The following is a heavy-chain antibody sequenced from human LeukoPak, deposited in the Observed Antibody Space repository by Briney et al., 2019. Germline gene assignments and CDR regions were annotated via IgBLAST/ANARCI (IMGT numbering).Heavy chain of an antibody. J-gene: IGHJ4*02. CDR3: TRDQSLWFGEPNDY. V-gene: IGHV3-49*03. Sequence: GGSLRLSCTASGFTFGDYTMSWFRQAPGKGLEWVGFIRSKAYGGTIEYAASVKGRFTISRDDSKSIAYLQMNSLKTEDTDVYYCTRDQSLWFGEPNDYWGQGTLVTVSS. CDR2: IRSKAYGGTI. D-gene: IGHD3-10*01. CDR1: GFTFGDYT.